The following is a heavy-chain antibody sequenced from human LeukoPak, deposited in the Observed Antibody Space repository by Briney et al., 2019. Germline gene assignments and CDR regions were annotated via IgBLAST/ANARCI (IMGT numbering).Heavy chain of an antibody. D-gene: IGHD3-9*01. CDR2: ISDTGDT. CDR3: AKGSGYDTDFDY. V-gene: IGHV3-23*01. J-gene: IGHJ4*02. Sequence: GGSLSLSCATSGFPFSTYVMSWVRQAPGKGLEWISGISDTGDTYYADSVKGRFTISRDNSKNTLYLQMNSLTAEDTAVYYCAKGSGYDTDFDYWGQGTLVTVSS. CDR1: GFPFSTYV.